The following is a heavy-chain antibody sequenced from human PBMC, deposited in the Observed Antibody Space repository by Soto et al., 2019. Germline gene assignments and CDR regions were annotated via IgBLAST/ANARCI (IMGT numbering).Heavy chain of an antibody. CDR3: AKDNGYSSSWFEFDY. V-gene: IGHV3-23*01. CDR2: ISGSGGST. CDR1: GFTFSSYA. D-gene: IGHD6-13*01. Sequence: EVQLLESGGGLVQPGGSLRLSCAASGFTFSSYAMSWVRQAPGKGLEWVSAISGSGGSTYYADSVKGRFTISRDNSKNTLYLQMNSLRAEDTAVYYYAKDNGYSSSWFEFDYWGQGTLVTVSS. J-gene: IGHJ4*02.